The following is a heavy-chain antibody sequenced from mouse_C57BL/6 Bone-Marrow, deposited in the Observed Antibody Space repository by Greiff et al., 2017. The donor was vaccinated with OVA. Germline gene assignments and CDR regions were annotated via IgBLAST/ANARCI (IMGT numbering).Heavy chain of an antibody. D-gene: IGHD2-2*01. J-gene: IGHJ1*03. CDR3: ARSGGYRWYFDV. Sequence: QVHVKQSGAELARPGASVKLSCKASGYTFTSYGISWVKQRTGQGLEWIGEIYPRSGNTYYNEKFKGKATLTADKSSSTAYMELRSLTSEDSAVYFCARSGGYRWYFDVWGTGTTVTVSS. CDR2: IYPRSGNT. V-gene: IGHV1-81*01. CDR1: GYTFTSYG.